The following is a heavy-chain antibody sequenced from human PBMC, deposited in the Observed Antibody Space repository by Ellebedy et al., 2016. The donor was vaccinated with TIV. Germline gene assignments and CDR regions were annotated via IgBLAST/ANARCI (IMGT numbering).Heavy chain of an antibody. CDR1: GGSFSGYY. D-gene: IGHD2/OR15-2a*01. V-gene: IGHV4-59*08. CDR2: IYYSGST. Sequence: MPSETLSLTCAVYGGSFSGYYWTWIRKPPGKGLEWIGYIYYSGSTNYNSSHKSRVSISVDTSKNQFSLNLSSVTAADTAVYYCSRGRTQYPLDSWGQGTLVTVSS. J-gene: IGHJ4*02. CDR3: SRGRTQYPLDS.